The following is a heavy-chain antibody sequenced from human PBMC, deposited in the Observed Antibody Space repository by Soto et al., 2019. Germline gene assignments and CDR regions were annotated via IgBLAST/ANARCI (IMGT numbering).Heavy chain of an antibody. CDR3: ARVGYYDFWSGYYRTHWFDP. D-gene: IGHD3-3*01. V-gene: IGHV4-30-4*01. CDR1: GGSISSGDYY. J-gene: IGHJ5*02. Sequence: PSETLSLTCTVSGGSISSGDYYWSWIRQPPGKGLEWIGYIYYSGSTYYNPSLKSRVTISVDTSKNQFSLKLSSVTAADTAVYYCARVGYYDFWSGYYRTHWFDPWGRGTLVTVSS. CDR2: IYYSGST.